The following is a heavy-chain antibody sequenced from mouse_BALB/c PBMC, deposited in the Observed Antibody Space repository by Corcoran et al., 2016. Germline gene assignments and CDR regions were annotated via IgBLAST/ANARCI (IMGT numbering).Heavy chain of an antibody. CDR1: GYTFTNYG. Sequence: QIQLVQYGPELKKPGETVKISCKASGYTFTNYGMNWVKQAPGKGLKWMGWINTYTGEPTYADDFKGRFAFSLETSASTAYLQINNLKNEDTATYFCARNYGYGFDYWGQGTTLTVSS. CDR2: INTYTGEP. D-gene: IGHD1-2*01. J-gene: IGHJ2*01. V-gene: IGHV9-3-1*01. CDR3: ARNYGYGFDY.